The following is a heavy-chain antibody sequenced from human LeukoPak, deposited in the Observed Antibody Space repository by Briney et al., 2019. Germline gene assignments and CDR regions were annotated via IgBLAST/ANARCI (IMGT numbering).Heavy chain of an antibody. CDR2: INPNSGGT. D-gene: IGHD7-27*01. Sequence: GASVKVSCKASGCTFTGYYIHWVRQAPGQGPEWLGWINPNSGGTNYALKFQGRVTMTRDTSISAGYMELSGLISDDTAVYYCARGKISGDDFDYWGQGTLVTVSS. CDR3: ARGKISGDDFDY. J-gene: IGHJ4*02. V-gene: IGHV1-2*02. CDR1: GCTFTGYY.